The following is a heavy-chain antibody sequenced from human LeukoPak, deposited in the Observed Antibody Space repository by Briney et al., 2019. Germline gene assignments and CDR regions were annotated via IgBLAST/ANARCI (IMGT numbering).Heavy chain of an antibody. V-gene: IGHV4-38-2*02. Sequence: PSETLSLTCTVSGYSISSGYYWGWIRQPPGKGLEWIGSIYHSGSTYYNPSLKSRVTISVDTSKNQFSLKLSSVTAADTAVYYCARGYCSSTSCYTVPWFDPWGQGTLVTVSS. D-gene: IGHD2-2*02. CDR1: GYSISSGYY. J-gene: IGHJ5*02. CDR3: ARGYCSSTSCYTVPWFDP. CDR2: IYHSGST.